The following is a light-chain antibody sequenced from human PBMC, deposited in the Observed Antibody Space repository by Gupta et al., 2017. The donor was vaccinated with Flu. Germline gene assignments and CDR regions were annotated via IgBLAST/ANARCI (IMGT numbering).Light chain of an antibody. CDR1: QTVSSSQ. V-gene: IGKV3-20*01. Sequence: ESVFTPSPATLSLSPGERATLSCWASQTVSSSQLAWYQQKPGQAPRLLLYGASSRATGIPDRFSGRGSGTDFTLTISRLEPEDFAVYHCQQYGSSPVSFGQGTKLEIK. CDR2: GAS. CDR3: QQYGSSPVS. J-gene: IGKJ2*03.